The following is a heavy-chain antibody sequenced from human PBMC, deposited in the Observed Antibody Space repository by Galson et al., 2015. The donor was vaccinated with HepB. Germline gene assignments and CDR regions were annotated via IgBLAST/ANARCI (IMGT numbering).Heavy chain of an antibody. J-gene: IGHJ4*02. Sequence: ETLSLTCAVYGGSFSGYYWSWIRQPPGKGLEWIGEVNHSGSTNYNPSLKSRVTISVDTSKNQFSLKLSSVTAADTAVYYCAREPETGGFDYWGQGTLVTVSS. D-gene: IGHD1-14*01. V-gene: IGHV4-34*01. CDR2: VNHSGST. CDR1: GGSFSGYY. CDR3: AREPETGGFDY.